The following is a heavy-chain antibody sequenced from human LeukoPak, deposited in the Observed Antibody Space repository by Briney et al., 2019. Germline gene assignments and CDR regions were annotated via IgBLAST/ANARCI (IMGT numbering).Heavy chain of an antibody. CDR2: INQGRSDK. J-gene: IGHJ4*02. Sequence: GGSLRLSCAASGFTFSGHWMSWVRQAPGKGLEWVANINQGRSDKYYVDSVKGRFTISRDNANNLLYLQMNSLRGEDTAVYYCTRDRSRAEDDWGQGTLVTVSS. CDR1: GFTFSGHW. V-gene: IGHV3-7*01. CDR3: TRDRSRAEDD. D-gene: IGHD1-14*01.